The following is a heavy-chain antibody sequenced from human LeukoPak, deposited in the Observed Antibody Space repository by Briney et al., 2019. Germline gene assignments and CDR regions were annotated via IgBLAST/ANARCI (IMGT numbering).Heavy chain of an antibody. CDR3: ARGRHCTNGVCYRSYYYYMDV. D-gene: IGHD2-8*01. CDR2: IYTSGSI. CDR1: GGSISSYY. J-gene: IGHJ6*03. V-gene: IGHV4-4*07. Sequence: SETLSLTCTVSGGSISSYYWSWIRQPAGKGLEWIGRIYTSGSITYNPSLKSRVSMSVDTSKNQFSLKLSSVTAADTAVYYCARGRHCTNGVCYRSYYYYMDVWGKGTTVTVSS.